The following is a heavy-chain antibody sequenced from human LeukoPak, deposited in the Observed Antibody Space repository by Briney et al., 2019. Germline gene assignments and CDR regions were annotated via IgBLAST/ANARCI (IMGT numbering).Heavy chain of an antibody. J-gene: IGHJ4*02. CDR3: ARDLRALSLLRYFDWWGYYFDY. V-gene: IGHV3-30-3*01. CDR2: ISYDGSNK. CDR1: GFTFSSYA. Sequence: GGSLRLSCAASGFTFSSYAMHWVRQAPGKGLGWVAVISYDGSNKYYADSVKGRFTISRDNSKNTLYLQMNSLRAEDTAVYYCARDLRALSLLRYFDWWGYYFDYWGQGTLVTVSS. D-gene: IGHD3-9*01.